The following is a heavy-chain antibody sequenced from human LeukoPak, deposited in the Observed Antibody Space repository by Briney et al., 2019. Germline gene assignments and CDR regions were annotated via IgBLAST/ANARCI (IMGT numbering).Heavy chain of an antibody. J-gene: IGHJ4*02. CDR1: GGSISSYY. V-gene: IGHV4-4*07. CDR3: ARGDTVATGLYDY. D-gene: IGHD5-12*01. Sequence: SETLSLTCTVSGGSISSYYWSWIRQPAGKGMEWIGRIYTTGGTDYNPSLKSRVTISIDKSKNQFSLKLSSVTAADTAVYYCARGDTVATGLYDYWGQGTLVTVSS. CDR2: IYTTGGT.